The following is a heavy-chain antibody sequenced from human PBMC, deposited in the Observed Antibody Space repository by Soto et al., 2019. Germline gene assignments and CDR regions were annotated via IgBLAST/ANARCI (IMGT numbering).Heavy chain of an antibody. D-gene: IGHD3-3*01. CDR2: INHSGST. CDR1: GGSFSGYY. Sequence: SETLSLTCAVYGGSFSGYYWSWIRQPPGKGLEWIGEINHSGSTNYNPSLKSRVTISVDTSKNQFSLKLSSVTAADTAVYYCAREMVSYYDFWSGPRIRGGLDYWGQGTLVTVSS. V-gene: IGHV4-34*01. J-gene: IGHJ4*02. CDR3: AREMVSYYDFWSGPRIRGGLDY.